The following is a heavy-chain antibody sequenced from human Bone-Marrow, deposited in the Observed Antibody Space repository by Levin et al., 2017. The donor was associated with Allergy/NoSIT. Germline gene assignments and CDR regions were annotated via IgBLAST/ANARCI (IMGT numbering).Heavy chain of an antibody. J-gene: IGHJ4*02. CDR1: GVSITSGTHY. D-gene: IGHD6-13*01. Sequence: PSETLSLTCTVSGVSITSGTHYWSWIRQPAGKGLEWIGRVYTNGGTNYNPSLESRLTISLDTSKNQFSLELRSVTAADTAVYYCARDYRGSSSSWYPLLDYWGQGTLVTVSS. CDR2: VYTNGGT. CDR3: ARDYRGSSSSWYPLLDY. V-gene: IGHV4-61*02.